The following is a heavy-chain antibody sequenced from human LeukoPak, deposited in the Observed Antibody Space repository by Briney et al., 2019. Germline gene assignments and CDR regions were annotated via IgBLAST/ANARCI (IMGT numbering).Heavy chain of an antibody. CDR3: ATLPVEKGLLPYYFDY. CDR2: IIGSGGTA. CDR1: VFTFSSYA. V-gene: IGHV3-23*01. D-gene: IGHD1-14*01. J-gene: IGHJ4*02. Sequence: GGSLRLSCAASVFTFSSYAMSWLREAPGKGLEWVSVIIGSGGTAHYADSVRGRFTIFRDNSKNTMYVQMSSLRVENTAVYFWATLPVEKGLLPYYFDYWGQGTLVTVSS.